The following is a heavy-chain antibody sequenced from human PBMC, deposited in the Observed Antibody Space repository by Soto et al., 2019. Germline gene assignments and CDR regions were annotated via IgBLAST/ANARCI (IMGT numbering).Heavy chain of an antibody. J-gene: IGHJ6*03. Sequence: ASVKVSCKASGYTFTSYGISWVRQAPGQGLEWMGWISAYNGNTNYAQKLQGRVTMTTDTSTSTAYMELRSLRSDDTAVYYCARVQSNYGDNYYYYYYMDVWGKGTTVTVSS. CDR3: ARVQSNYGDNYYYYYYMDV. V-gene: IGHV1-18*01. CDR1: GYTFTSYG. D-gene: IGHD4-4*01. CDR2: ISAYNGNT.